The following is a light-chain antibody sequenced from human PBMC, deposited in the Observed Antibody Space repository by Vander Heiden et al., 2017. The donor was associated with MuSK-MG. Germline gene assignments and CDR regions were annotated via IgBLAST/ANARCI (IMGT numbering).Light chain of an antibody. V-gene: IGKV1-39*01. J-gene: IGKJ2*01. CDR2: AAS. Sequence: DIQLTQSPSSLSASVGDRVTITCRASQNISSYLHWYQQKPGKAPQLLIYAASSLQSGVPSRFSGSGSGTDFTLTISSLQPEDFATYYCQQSYSSYPFTFGPGTKVEIK. CDR3: QQSYSSYPFT. CDR1: QNISSY.